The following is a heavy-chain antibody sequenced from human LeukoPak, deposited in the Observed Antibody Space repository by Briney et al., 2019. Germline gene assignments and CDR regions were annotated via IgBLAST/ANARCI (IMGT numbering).Heavy chain of an antibody. D-gene: IGHD5-24*01. Sequence: SETLSLTCTVSGGSIGRSSYFWGWIRQPPGKGPEWIGSIYYSGSTYYNPSLRRRVTISVDTSKNQFSLKFSSVTAADTAIYYCARVFEMATIRKLYYFDHWGQGTLVTVSS. CDR1: GGSIGRSSYF. CDR2: IYYSGST. J-gene: IGHJ4*02. CDR3: ARVFEMATIRKLYYFDH. V-gene: IGHV4-39*01.